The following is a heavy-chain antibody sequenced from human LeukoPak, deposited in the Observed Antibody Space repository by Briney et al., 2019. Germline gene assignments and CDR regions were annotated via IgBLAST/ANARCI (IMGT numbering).Heavy chain of an antibody. Sequence: SETLSLTCTVSGGSISSYYWSWIRQPPGKGLGWIGYIYYSGSTNYNPSLKSRVTISVDTSKNQFSLKLSSVTAADTAVYYCARGSTSYYYGMDVWGQGTTVTVSS. CDR2: IYYSGST. V-gene: IGHV4-59*01. CDR3: ARGSTSYYYGMDV. D-gene: IGHD2-2*01. J-gene: IGHJ6*02. CDR1: GGSISSYY.